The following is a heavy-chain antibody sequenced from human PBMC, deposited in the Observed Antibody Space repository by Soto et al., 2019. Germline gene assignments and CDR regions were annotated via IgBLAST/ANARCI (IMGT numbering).Heavy chain of an antibody. CDR2: ISAYNGNT. CDR3: SRYGSNGGYYYY. CDR1: GYTITGYC. Sequence: ASVKLSCKDSGYTITGYCIRWVRPAPGQGLEWMGWISAYNGNTNYAQRLQGRVTMTTDTYTSTAYMELRSLRSDDTAMYYCSRYGSNGGYYYYCGQGTLDIGSA. J-gene: IGHJ4*02. D-gene: IGHD2-8*01. V-gene: IGHV1-18*01.